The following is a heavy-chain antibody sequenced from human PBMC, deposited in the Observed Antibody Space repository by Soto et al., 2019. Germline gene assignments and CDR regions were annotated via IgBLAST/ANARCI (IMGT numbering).Heavy chain of an antibody. D-gene: IGHD6-6*01. CDR3: AKVGYISSSSGMDV. CDR1: GFTFSSYA. V-gene: IGHV3-23*01. Sequence: EVQLLESGGGLVQPGGSLRLSCAASGFTFSSYAMSWVRQAPGKGLEWVSAISGSGGSTYYADSVKGRFTISRDNSKNTMYLQMNSLGAEDTAVYYCAKVGYISSSSGMDVWGQGTTVTVSS. J-gene: IGHJ6*02. CDR2: ISGSGGST.